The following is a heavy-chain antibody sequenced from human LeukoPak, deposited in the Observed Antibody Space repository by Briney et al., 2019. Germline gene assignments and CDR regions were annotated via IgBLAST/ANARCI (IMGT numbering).Heavy chain of an antibody. J-gene: IGHJ6*03. CDR2: INPNSGGT. Sequence: ASVKVSCKASGYTFTGYYMHWVRQAPGQGLEWMGRINPNSGGTNYAQKFQGRVTMTRDTSISTAYMELSRLRSDDTAVYYCASDSSGWYDYYYYYMDVWGKGTTVTVSS. V-gene: IGHV1-2*06. CDR3: ASDSSGWYDYYYYYMDV. D-gene: IGHD6-19*01. CDR1: GYTFTGYY.